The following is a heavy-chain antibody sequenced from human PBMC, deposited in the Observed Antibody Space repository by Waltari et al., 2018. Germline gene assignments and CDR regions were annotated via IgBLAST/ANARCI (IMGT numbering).Heavy chain of an antibody. J-gene: IGHJ4*02. CDR3: ARGSHYSNDY. V-gene: IGHV3-74*01. D-gene: IGHD1-26*01. CDR1: GFTSTSYY. CDR2: ISRDGTST. Sequence: EVQLVESGGGLVQPGGSLRLSCAASGFTSTSYYMHWVRQPPGKGLVCVSRISRDGTSTSYADSVKGRFTISRDNAKNTLFLQMNSLRAEDTGVYYCARGSHYSNDYWGQGTLVTVSS.